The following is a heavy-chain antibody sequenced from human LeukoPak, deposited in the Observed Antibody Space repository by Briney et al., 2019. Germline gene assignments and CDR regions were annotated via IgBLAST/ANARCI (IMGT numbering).Heavy chain of an antibody. CDR3: ARARYCSGGSCKYFDY. J-gene: IGHJ4*02. CDR2: INHSGST. V-gene: IGHV4-34*01. D-gene: IGHD2-15*01. CDR1: GGSFSGDY. Sequence: PSETLSLTCAVYGGSFSGDYWSWIRQPPGKGLEWIGEINHSGSTNYNPSLKSRVTISVDTSKKQVSLKLSSVTAADTAVYYCARARYCSGGSCKYFDYWGQGTLVTVSP.